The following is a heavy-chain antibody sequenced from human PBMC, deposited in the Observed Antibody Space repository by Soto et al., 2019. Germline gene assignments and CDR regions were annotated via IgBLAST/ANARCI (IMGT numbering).Heavy chain of an antibody. CDR3: ARGRGPAASLSWFDP. Sequence: ASVKVSCKASGYTFTSYGISWVRQAPGQGLEWMGWISAYNGNTNYAQKLQGRVTMTTDTSTSTAYMELRILRSDDTALYYCARGRGPAASLSWFDPWGQGTLVTVSS. CDR2: ISAYNGNT. D-gene: IGHD2-2*01. J-gene: IGHJ5*02. V-gene: IGHV1-18*01. CDR1: GYTFTSYG.